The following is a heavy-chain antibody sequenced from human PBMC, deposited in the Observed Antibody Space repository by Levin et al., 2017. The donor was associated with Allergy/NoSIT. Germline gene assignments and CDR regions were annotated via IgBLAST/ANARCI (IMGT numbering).Heavy chain of an antibody. Sequence: SETLSLTCTVSGGSISSGGYYWSWIRQHPGKGLEWIGYIYYSGSTYYNPSLKSRVTISVDTSKNQFSLKLSSVTTADTAVYYCARTGGYDWRFKFDYWGQGTLVTVSS. D-gene: IGHD5-12*01. J-gene: IGHJ4*02. CDR1: GGSISSGGYY. CDR2: IYYSGST. V-gene: IGHV4-31*03. CDR3: ARTGGYDWRFKFDY.